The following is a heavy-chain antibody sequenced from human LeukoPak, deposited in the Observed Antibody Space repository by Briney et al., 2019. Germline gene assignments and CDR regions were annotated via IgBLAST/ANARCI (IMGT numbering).Heavy chain of an antibody. D-gene: IGHD6-13*01. CDR1: GGSFSGYY. CDR3: ASAAGTSYYFDY. Sequence: PSETLSLTCAVYGGSFSGYYWSWIRQPPGKGLEWIGEINHSGSTNYNPPLKSRVTISVDTFKNQFSLKLSSVTAADTAVYYCASAAGTSYYFDYWGQGTLVTVSS. V-gene: IGHV4-34*01. J-gene: IGHJ4*02. CDR2: INHSGST.